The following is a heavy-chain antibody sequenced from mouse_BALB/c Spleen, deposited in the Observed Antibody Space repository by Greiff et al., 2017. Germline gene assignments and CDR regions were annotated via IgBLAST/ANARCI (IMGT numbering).Heavy chain of an antibody. J-gene: IGHJ4*01. Sequence: VHVKQSGPELVKPGASVKISCKASGYTFTDYNMHWVKQSHGKSLEWIGYIYPYNGGTGYNQKFKGKATLTVDNSSSTAKMELRSQTSEASAVYYCARGGGDDECYAMDYWGQGTSVTVSS. V-gene: IGHV1S29*02. D-gene: IGHD2-2*01. CDR1: GYTFTDYN. CDR3: ARGGGDDECYAMDY. CDR2: IYPYNGGT.